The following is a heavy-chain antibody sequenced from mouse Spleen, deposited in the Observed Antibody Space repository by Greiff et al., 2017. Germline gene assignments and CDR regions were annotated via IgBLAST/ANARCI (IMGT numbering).Heavy chain of an antibody. CDR1: GFNIKDTY. D-gene: IGHD2-1*01. CDR3: ASIYYGNYEGY. Sequence: VQLQQSGAELVKPGASVKLSCTASGFNIKDTYMHWVKQRPEQGLAWIGRIDPANGNTKYDPKFQGKATITADTSSNTAYLQLSSLTSEDTAVYYCASIYYGNYEGYWGQGTTLTVSS. CDR2: IDPANGNT. J-gene: IGHJ2*01. V-gene: IGHV14-3*02.